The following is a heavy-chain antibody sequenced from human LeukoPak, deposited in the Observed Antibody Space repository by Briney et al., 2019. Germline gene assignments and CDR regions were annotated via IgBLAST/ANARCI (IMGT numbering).Heavy chain of an antibody. Sequence: GGSLRLSCAASGFTFSSYGMHWVRQAPGKGLEWVAFIRYDGSNKYYADSVRGRFTISRDNSKNTLYLQMNSLRAGDTAVYYCAKVGTVYFPLDFWGQGTLVTVSS. V-gene: IGHV3-30*02. CDR1: GFTFSSYG. D-gene: IGHD2/OR15-2a*01. J-gene: IGHJ4*02. CDR2: IRYDGSNK. CDR3: AKVGTVYFPLDF.